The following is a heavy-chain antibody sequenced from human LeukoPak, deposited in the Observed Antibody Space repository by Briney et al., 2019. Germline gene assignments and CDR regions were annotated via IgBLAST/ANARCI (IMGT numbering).Heavy chain of an antibody. CDR3: AGGGGLDV. Sequence: GGSLRLSCAASGFTFSSYWMNWARQAPGKGLEWVASINHNGNVNYYVDSVKGRFTISRDNAKNSLYLQMSNLRAEDTAVYFCAGGGGLDVWAKGPRVTVSS. CDR2: INHNGNVN. V-gene: IGHV3-7*03. D-gene: IGHD3-16*01. CDR1: GFTFSSYW. J-gene: IGHJ6*04.